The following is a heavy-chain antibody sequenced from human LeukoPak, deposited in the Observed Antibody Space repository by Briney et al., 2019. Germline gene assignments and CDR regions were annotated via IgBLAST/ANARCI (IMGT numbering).Heavy chain of an antibody. CDR1: GGTFSSYG. Sequence: ASVKVSCKASGGTFSSYGISWVRQAPGQGLEWMGWINAGNGNTKYSQEFQGRVTISRDTSASTAYMELSSLRSEDMAVYYCARVVKYSSGPLTDLLPYYFDSWGQGTLVTVSS. CDR2: INAGNGNT. J-gene: IGHJ4*02. D-gene: IGHD6-19*01. CDR3: ARVVKYSSGPLTDLLPYYFDS. V-gene: IGHV1-3*03.